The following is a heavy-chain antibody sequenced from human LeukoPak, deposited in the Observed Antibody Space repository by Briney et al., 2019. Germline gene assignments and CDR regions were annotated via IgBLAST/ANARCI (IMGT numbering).Heavy chain of an antibody. CDR2: IYPGDSET. J-gene: IGHJ4*02. D-gene: IGHD6-19*01. V-gene: IGHV5-51*01. Sequence: GESLKISCKGSGYIFTNYWIAWVRQMPEKGLEWTGIIYPGDSETGYSPSFQGRVTLSADKSVNTAYLYWNTLKASDTAMYYCARAADGWYNYFDYWGQGTLVTVSS. CDR1: GYIFTNYW. CDR3: ARAADGWYNYFDY.